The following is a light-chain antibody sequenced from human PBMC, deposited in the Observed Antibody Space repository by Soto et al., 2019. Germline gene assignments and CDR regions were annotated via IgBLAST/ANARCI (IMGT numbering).Light chain of an antibody. CDR3: QHYNNWPLP. CDR1: QSVSSN. CDR2: GAS. Sequence: EIVMTQSPATLSVSPGERATLACRASQSVSSNLAWFQQRPGQAPRLLIYGASTRATGVPARFSGSGSGTEFTLTISSLLSEDLTIYYCQHYNNWPLPFGGGTKVEIK. J-gene: IGKJ4*01. V-gene: IGKV3-15*01.